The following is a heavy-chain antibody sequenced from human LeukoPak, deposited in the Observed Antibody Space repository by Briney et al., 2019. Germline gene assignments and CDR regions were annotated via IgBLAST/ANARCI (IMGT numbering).Heavy chain of an antibody. CDR2: INPNSGDT. J-gene: IGHJ1*01. Sequence: ASVKVSCKASGYTFTSYDFNWVRQATGQGLEWMGWINPNSGDTNYAQKFQGRVTVTRDTSISTAYTELSRLRSDDTAVYYCARGGLRGSYYEYFHHWGQGTLVSVSS. CDR1: GYTFTSYD. V-gene: IGHV1-2*02. D-gene: IGHD1-26*01. CDR3: ARGGLRGSYYEYFHH.